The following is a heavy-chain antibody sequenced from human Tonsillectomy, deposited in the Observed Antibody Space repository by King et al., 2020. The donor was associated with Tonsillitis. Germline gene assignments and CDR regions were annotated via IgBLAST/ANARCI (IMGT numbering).Heavy chain of an antibody. J-gene: IGHJ4*02. CDR1: GFTFSSAW. D-gene: IGHD6-19*01. CDR2: IKSKTDGGTT. V-gene: IGHV3-15*01. CDR3: STIGAGF. Sequence: VQLVESGGGLVKPGGSLRLSCAASGFTFSSAWMSWVRQTPGKGLEWVGRIKSKTDGGTTDYAAPVKGRCTISRDDSKHTLYLQMNSLKTEDTAMYYCSTIGAGFWGQGTLVTVSS.